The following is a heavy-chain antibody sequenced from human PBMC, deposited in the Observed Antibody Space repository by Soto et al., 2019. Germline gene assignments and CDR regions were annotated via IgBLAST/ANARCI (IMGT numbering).Heavy chain of an antibody. J-gene: IGHJ6*02. CDR2: MNPNSGNT. CDR1: GYTFTSYD. CDR3: AREIPSTNLGYYYGMDV. Sequence: GASVKVSCKTSGYTFTSYDINWVRQATGQGLEWMGRMNPNSGNTDYARKFQGRVTMTRDTSISTAYMELSSLTSENTAVYYCAREIPSTNLGYYYGMDVWGQGTTVTVSS. D-gene: IGHD5-12*01. V-gene: IGHV1-8*01.